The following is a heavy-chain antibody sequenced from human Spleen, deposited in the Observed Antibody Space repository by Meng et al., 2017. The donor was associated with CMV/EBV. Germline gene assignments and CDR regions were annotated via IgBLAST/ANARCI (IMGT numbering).Heavy chain of an antibody. Sequence: GGSLRLSCAASGFTFSSHWMHWVRQAPGKGLEWVSYISPSATTMYYADSIKGRFTISRDNAKNSLYLQMNSLRAEDTAVYYCAAPSCTSTFCSSYFDYWGQGALVTVSS. CDR3: AAPSCTSTFCSSYFDY. V-gene: IGHV3-48*04. CDR1: GFTFSSHW. CDR2: ISPSATTM. J-gene: IGHJ4*02. D-gene: IGHD2-2*01.